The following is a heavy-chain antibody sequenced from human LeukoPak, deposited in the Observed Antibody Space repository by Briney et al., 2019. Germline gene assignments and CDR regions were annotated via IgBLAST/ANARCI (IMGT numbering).Heavy chain of an antibody. CDR3: AREGYSSSSQIDY. Sequence: PSETLSLTCTVSGGSISSSSYYWGWIRQPPGKGLEWIGSNYYSGSTYYNPSLKSRVTISVDTSKNQFSLKLSSVTAADTAVYYCAREGYSSSSQIDYWGQGILVTVSS. D-gene: IGHD6-6*01. CDR2: NYYSGST. J-gene: IGHJ4*02. V-gene: IGHV4-39*07. CDR1: GGSISSSSYY.